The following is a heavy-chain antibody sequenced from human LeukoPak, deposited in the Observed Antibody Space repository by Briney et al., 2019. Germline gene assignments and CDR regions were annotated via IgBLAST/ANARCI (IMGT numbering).Heavy chain of an antibody. J-gene: IGHJ3*01. D-gene: IGHD3-22*01. CDR2: IYPDDSDT. Sequence: SGESLKISCKGSGYKFNAYWIAWVRQMPGKGLEWMGIIYPDDSDTRYSPSFQGQVTISADKSVSIAYLQWSSLKASDTAMYYCARPNITSYYDSRGYDAFDVWGQGTMVIVSS. CDR1: GYKFNAYW. V-gene: IGHV5-51*01. CDR3: ARPNITSYYDSRGYDAFDV.